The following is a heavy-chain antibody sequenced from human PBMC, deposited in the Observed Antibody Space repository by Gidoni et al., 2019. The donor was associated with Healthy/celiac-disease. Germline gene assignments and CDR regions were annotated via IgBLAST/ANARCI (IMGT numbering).Heavy chain of an antibody. V-gene: IGHV3-30*02. D-gene: IGHD5-12*01. Sequence: QVQLVESGGGVVQPGGSLRLSCAASGFTFSSYGMHWVRQAPGKGLEWVAFIRYDGSNKYYADSVKGRFTISRDNSKNTLYLQMNSLRAEDTAVYYCAKESQYSGYRGYYGMDVWGQGTTVTVSS. CDR1: GFTFSSYG. CDR3: AKESQYSGYRGYYGMDV. J-gene: IGHJ6*02. CDR2: IRYDGSNK.